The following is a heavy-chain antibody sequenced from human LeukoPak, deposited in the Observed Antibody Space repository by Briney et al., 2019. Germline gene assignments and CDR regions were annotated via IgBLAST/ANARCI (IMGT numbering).Heavy chain of an antibody. CDR1: GFTFSSYG. CDR3: ARVVVVPAAPGEIFDI. D-gene: IGHD2-2*01. CDR2: IKQDGSEK. Sequence: PGRSLRLSCAASGFTFSSYGMHWVRQAPGKGLEWVANIKQDGSEKYYVDSVKGRFTISRDNAKNSLYLQMNSLRAEDTAVYYCARVVVVPAAPGEIFDIWGQGTMVTVSS. J-gene: IGHJ3*02. V-gene: IGHV3-7*01.